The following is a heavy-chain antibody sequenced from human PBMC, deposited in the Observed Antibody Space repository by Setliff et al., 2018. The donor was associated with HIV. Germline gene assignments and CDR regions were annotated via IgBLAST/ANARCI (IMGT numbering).Heavy chain of an antibody. D-gene: IGHD3-22*01. V-gene: IGHV4-39*01. J-gene: IGHJ4*02. CDR2: IYYSGST. CDR1: GGSISSSSYY. Sequence: SETLSLTCTVSGGSISSSSYYWDWIRQPPGKGLEWIGSIYYSGSTYYNPSLKSRVTISVDTSQNQFSLKLTSVTAADTAVYYCARGLSFYDPGGFDYWGQGTLVTVSS. CDR3: ARGLSFYDPGGFDY.